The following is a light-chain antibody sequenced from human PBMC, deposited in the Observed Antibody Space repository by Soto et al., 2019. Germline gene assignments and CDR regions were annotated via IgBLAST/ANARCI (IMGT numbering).Light chain of an antibody. V-gene: IGKV3-20*01. J-gene: IGKJ2*01. CDR3: RQYGSSPSYT. Sequence: EIVLTQSPGTLSLSPGERATLSCRASQSLSSYLAWYQQKPGQAPRLLIYGASSRATGIPDRFSGSGSGTDFTLTISILEPEDFAGYSCRQYGSSPSYTFGQGTKLEIK. CDR1: QSLSSY. CDR2: GAS.